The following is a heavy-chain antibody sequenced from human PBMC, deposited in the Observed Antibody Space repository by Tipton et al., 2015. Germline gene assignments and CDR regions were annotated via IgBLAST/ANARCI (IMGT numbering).Heavy chain of an antibody. D-gene: IGHD6-6*01. CDR1: GFTFDDYA. CDR2: ISWNSGSI. CDR3: AKLGGQYSSSSVDY. V-gene: IGHV3-9*01. J-gene: IGHJ4*02. Sequence: SLRLSCAASGFTFDDYAMHWVRQAPGKGLEWVSGISWNSGSIGYADSVKGRFTISRDNAKNSLYLQMNSLRAEDTALYYCAKLGGQYSSSSVDYWGQGTPVTVSS.